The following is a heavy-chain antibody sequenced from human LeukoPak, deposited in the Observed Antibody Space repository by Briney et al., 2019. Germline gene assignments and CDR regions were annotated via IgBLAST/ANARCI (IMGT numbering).Heavy chain of an antibody. D-gene: IGHD1-26*01. V-gene: IGHV1-2*02. CDR3: ARYQWELRVFDI. J-gene: IGHJ3*02. CDR1: GYTFTGYY. CDR2: INPNSGGT. Sequence: ASVKVSCKASGYTFTGYYMHWVRQAPGQGLEWMGWINPNSGGTNYAQKFQGRVTMTRDTSISTAYMELSRLRSDDTAVYYCARYQWELRVFDIWGQGTMVTVSS.